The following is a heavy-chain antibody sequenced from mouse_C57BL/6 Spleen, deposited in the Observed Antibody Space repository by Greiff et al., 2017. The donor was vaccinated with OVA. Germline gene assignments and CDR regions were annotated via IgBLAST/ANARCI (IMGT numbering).Heavy chain of an antibody. D-gene: IGHD1-1*01. V-gene: IGHV5-17*01. CDR3: ARGDYYGSSRYFDV. CDR2: ISSGSSTI. Sequence: EVNVVESGGGLVKPGGSLKLSCAASGFTFSDYGMHWVRQAPEKGLEWVAYISSGSSTIYYADTVKGRFTISRDNAKNTLFLQMTSLRSEDTAMYYCARGDYYGSSRYFDVWGTGTTVTVSS. J-gene: IGHJ1*03. CDR1: GFTFSDYG.